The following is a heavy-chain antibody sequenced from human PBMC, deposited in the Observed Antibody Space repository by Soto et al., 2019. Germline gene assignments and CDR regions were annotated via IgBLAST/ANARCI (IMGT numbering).Heavy chain of an antibody. Sequence: GSLRLSCAASGFPFSMFAMNWVRQAPGKGLEWASGIRGSGGGTYYADSVKGRFTISRDDSRNMLYLEMNTLRGEDTAVYYCAKASGRVHYGMHVWGQGTTVTVSS. V-gene: IGHV3-23*01. J-gene: IGHJ6*02. CDR1: GFPFSMFA. CDR3: AKASGRVHYGMHV. D-gene: IGHD3-10*01. CDR2: IRGSGGGT.